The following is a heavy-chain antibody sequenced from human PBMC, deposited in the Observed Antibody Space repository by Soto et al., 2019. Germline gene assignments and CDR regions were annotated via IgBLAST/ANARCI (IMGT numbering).Heavy chain of an antibody. CDR3: ARGSGYFVTSDYFNWFDP. CDR2: IYSSGRT. D-gene: IGHD3-22*01. J-gene: IGHJ5*02. CDR1: GGSISRYY. V-gene: IGHV4-59*01. Sequence: PSETLSLTCTVSGGSISRYYWNWVRQSPGKGLEWIGFIYSSGRTHYNPSLKGRVTISLEKSKNLFSLNLSSVTAADTALYYCARGSGYFVTSDYFNWFDPWGQGTLVTVS.